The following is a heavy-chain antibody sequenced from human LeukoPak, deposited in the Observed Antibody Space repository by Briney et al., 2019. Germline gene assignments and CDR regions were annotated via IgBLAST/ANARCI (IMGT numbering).Heavy chain of an antibody. CDR3: AREVANWFDP. CDR1: GFTFSSYA. Sequence: GGSLRLSCAASGFTFSSYAMSWVRQAPGKGLEWVSVIYSGGSTYYADSVKGRFTISRHNSKNTLYLQMNSLRAEDTAVYYCAREVANWFDPWGQGTLATVSS. CDR2: IYSGGST. J-gene: IGHJ5*02. V-gene: IGHV3-53*04.